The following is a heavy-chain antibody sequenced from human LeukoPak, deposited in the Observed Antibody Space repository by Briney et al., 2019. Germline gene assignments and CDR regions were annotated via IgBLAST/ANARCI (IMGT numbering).Heavy chain of an antibody. CDR3: ARERHITMARGGWFDP. V-gene: IGHV4-34*01. CDR2: INHSRST. D-gene: IGHD3-10*01. J-gene: IGHJ5*02. Sequence: SETLSLTCAVYGGSFSGYYWSWIRQPPGKGLEWMGEINHSRSTNYNPSLTSRVTISVDTSKNQFSLKLSSVTAADTAVYYCARERHITMARGGWFDPWGQGTLVTVSS. CDR1: GGSFSGYY.